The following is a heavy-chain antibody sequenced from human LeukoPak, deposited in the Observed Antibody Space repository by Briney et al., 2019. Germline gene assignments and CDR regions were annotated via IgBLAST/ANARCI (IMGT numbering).Heavy chain of an antibody. Sequence: ASVKVSCKASGYTFTSYGISWVRQAPRQGLEWMGWISAYNGNTNYARKLQGRVTMTTDTSTSTAYMELRSLRSDDTAVYYCARDGPSDKAMVIYHYYYYGMDVWGQGTTVTVSS. D-gene: IGHD5-18*01. V-gene: IGHV1-18*01. CDR1: GYTFTSYG. CDR2: ISAYNGNT. CDR3: ARDGPSDKAMVIYHYYYYGMDV. J-gene: IGHJ6*02.